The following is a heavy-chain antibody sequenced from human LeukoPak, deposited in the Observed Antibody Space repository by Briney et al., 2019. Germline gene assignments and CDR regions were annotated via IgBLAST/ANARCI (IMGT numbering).Heavy chain of an antibody. D-gene: IGHD1-1*01. CDR2: IYYSGSN. CDR1: GGSISIYY. J-gene: IGHJ4*02. CDR3: ARGAVQMGMGERYFDN. V-gene: IGHV4-59*01. Sequence: SETLSLTCTVSGGSISIYYWSWIRQPPGEGLEWVGYIYYSGSNNYNPSLKSRITIAVDTTRNQFSLSLSSVTAADTAVYYCARGAVQMGMGERYFDNWGQGTLVTVSP.